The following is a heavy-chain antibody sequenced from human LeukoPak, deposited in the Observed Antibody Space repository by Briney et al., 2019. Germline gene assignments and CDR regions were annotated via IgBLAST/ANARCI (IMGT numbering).Heavy chain of an antibody. D-gene: IGHD3-10*01. Sequence: GGSLRLSCAASGFTFSSYGVHWVRQAPGKGLEWVAVISYDGSNKYYADSVKGRFTISRDNSKNTLYLQMNSLRAEDTAVYYCAKDLWDYYGSGSTFDYWGQGTLVTVSS. CDR3: AKDLWDYYGSGSTFDY. CDR1: GFTFSSYG. V-gene: IGHV3-30*18. CDR2: ISYDGSNK. J-gene: IGHJ4*02.